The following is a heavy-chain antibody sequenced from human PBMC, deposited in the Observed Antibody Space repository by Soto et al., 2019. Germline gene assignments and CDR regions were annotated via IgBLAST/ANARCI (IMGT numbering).Heavy chain of an antibody. CDR1: GYTFTSYA. Sequence: QVQLVQSGAEVKKPGASVKVSCKASGYTFTSYAMHWVRKAPGQRLEWMGGINAGNGTTKYSQKFHGSATITRDTSASAVYMELSRLRSEDTAVYCCARSIGVVTAADYWGQVTLVTVSS. J-gene: IGHJ4*02. V-gene: IGHV1-3*01. D-gene: IGHD2-21*02. CDR3: ARSIGVVTAADY. CDR2: INAGNGTT.